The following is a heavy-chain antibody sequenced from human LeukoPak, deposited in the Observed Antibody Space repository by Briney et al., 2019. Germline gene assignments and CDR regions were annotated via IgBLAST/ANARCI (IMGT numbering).Heavy chain of an antibody. Sequence: GESLKIPCKGSGYSFRSYWIGWVRQMPGKGLEWMGMIYAGDSSTRYSPSFQGQVTMSADESINTAYLQWSSLKASDTAMYYCARSGYVAAAGTYFDYWGQGTLVTVSS. J-gene: IGHJ4*02. CDR2: IYAGDSST. V-gene: IGHV5-51*01. CDR1: GYSFRSYW. CDR3: ARSGYVAAAGTYFDY. D-gene: IGHD6-13*01.